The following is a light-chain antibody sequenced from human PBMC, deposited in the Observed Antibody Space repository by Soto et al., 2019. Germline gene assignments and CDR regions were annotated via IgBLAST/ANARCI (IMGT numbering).Light chain of an antibody. CDR1: QSVSDSY. CDR3: QHYGTSAL. J-gene: IGKJ3*01. V-gene: IGKV3-20*01. CDR2: AS. Sequence: EIVLTQSPGTLSLSPGGRATLSCRASQSVSDSYLAWYQQKPGQAPRLLIYASSRATGIPDRFSGSGSGTDFTLTISRLEPEDFAVYYCQHYGTSALFGPGTTVDIK.